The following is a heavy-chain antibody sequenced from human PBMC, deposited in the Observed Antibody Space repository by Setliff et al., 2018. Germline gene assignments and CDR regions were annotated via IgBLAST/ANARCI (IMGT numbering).Heavy chain of an antibody. D-gene: IGHD3-10*01. CDR1: GGSISSHY. CDR2: IYYSGST. J-gene: IGHJ4*02. Sequence: SETLSLTCTVSGGSISSHYWSWVRQPPGKGLEWIGSIYYSGSTNYNPSLKSRVTISVDTSKNQLSLKLSSVTAADTAVYYCARNGGSALLDYWGQGTLVTVSS. CDR3: ARNGGSALLDY. V-gene: IGHV4-59*11.